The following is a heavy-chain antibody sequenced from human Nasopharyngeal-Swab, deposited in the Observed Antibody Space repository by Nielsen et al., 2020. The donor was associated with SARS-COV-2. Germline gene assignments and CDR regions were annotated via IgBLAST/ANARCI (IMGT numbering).Heavy chain of an antibody. CDR1: GFTLSDYG. D-gene: IGHD1-26*01. V-gene: IGHV3-30*02. CDR2: TSYDGTNN. Sequence: GEPLKISCAASGFTLSDYGMHWVRQAPGKGLEWVAVTSYDGTNNFYEDSVKGRFTVSRDNSKNTLYLQMNSLRPEDTAVYYCAKSHSGTYYRVLDYWGQGTLVTVSS. CDR3: AKSHSGTYYRVLDY. J-gene: IGHJ4*02.